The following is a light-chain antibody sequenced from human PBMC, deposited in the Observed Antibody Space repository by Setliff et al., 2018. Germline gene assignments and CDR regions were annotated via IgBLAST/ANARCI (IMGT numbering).Light chain of an antibody. CDR3: QQYNDWPPST. CDR1: QSLNNN. Sequence: EIVMTQSTATLSVSPGERATFSCRASQSLNNNLAWYQQKPGQAPSLLIYRASTRATGVPDRFSGGGSGPEFTLTISSLQSEDLAVYNCQQYNDWPPSTFGQGTRLEI. V-gene: IGKV3-15*01. CDR2: RAS. J-gene: IGKJ5*01.